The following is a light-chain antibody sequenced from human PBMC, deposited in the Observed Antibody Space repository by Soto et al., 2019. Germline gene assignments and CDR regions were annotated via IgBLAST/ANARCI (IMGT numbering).Light chain of an antibody. CDR1: RGISSY. Sequence: DIQLTQSPSFLSASVGDRVTITCRASRGISSYLAWYQQKPGKAPKLLIYAASTLQTGVPSRFSGSGSGTDFTVTISSLQPEDFATYYCQQSYSMPRTFGGGTKVDIK. J-gene: IGKJ4*01. V-gene: IGKV1-39*01. CDR2: AAS. CDR3: QQSYSMPRT.